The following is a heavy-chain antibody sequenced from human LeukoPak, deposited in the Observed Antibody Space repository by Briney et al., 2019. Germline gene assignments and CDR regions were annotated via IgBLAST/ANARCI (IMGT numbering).Heavy chain of an antibody. D-gene: IGHD2-21*02. V-gene: IGHV4-39*01. J-gene: IGHJ4*02. CDR3: ARRGLCGGDCHYVDF. CDR1: GGSISSSSYY. Sequence: SETLSLTCTVSGGSISSSSYYWGWIRQPPGKGLEWIGSIYYSGSTYYNPSLKSRVTISVDTSKNQFSLKLSSVTAADTAVYYCARRGLCGGDCHYVDFWGQGILVTVSS. CDR2: IYYSGST.